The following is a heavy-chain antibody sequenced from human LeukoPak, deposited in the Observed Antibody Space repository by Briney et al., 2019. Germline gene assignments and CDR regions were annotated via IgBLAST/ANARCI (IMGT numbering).Heavy chain of an antibody. CDR1: GFTFRSYA. CDR2: ISSSSSTI. V-gene: IGHV3-48*01. CDR3: ARGLQQLVPY. Sequence: PGGSLRLSCAASGFTFRSYAMSWVRQAPGKGLEWVSYISSSSSTIYYADSVKGRFTISRDNAKNSLYLQMNSLRAEDTAVYYCARGLQQLVPYRGQGTLVTVSS. D-gene: IGHD6-6*01. J-gene: IGHJ4*02.